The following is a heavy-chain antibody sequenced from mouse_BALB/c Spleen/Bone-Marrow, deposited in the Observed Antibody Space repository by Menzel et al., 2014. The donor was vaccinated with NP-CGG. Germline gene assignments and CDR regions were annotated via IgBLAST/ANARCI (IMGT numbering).Heavy chain of an antibody. J-gene: IGHJ3*01. CDR3: ARPWDFAY. Sequence: VQLQQSGAELARPGASVKLSCKASGYTFTSYWMQWVKQRPGQGLEWIGAIYPGDGGTRYTQKFKGKATLTADKSSSTAYMQLSSLASEDSGVYYCARPWDFAYWGQGTLVPVSA. CDR2: IYPGDGGT. V-gene: IGHV1-87*01. D-gene: IGHD4-1*01. CDR1: GYTFTSYW.